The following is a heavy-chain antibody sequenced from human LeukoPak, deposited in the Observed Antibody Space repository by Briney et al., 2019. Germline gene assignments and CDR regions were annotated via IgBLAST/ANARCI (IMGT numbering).Heavy chain of an antibody. CDR3: ARLSLSMIVFE. J-gene: IGHJ4*02. Sequence: SETLSLTCAVYGGSFSGYYWSWIRQPPGKGLEWIGEINHSGTTNYNPSLKGRITISVDTSKNQFSLKLSSVTAADTAVYYCARLSLSMIVFEWGQGTLVTVSS. D-gene: IGHD3-22*01. V-gene: IGHV4-34*01. CDR1: GGSFSGYY. CDR2: INHSGTT.